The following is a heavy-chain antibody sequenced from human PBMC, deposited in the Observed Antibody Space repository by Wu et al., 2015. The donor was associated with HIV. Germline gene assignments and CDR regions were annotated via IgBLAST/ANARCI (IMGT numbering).Heavy chain of an antibody. J-gene: IGHJ4*02. CDR3: ASTDVFLELVITS. CDR2: ISNYNGKT. V-gene: IGHV1-18*01. Sequence: QVQLVQSGAEVKKPGASVKVSCKASGYTFTSYGISWVRQAPGQGLEWMGWISNYNGKTNYAQKVQGRVTMTTDTSTNTAHMELRSLRSDDTAVYYCASTDVFLELVITSWGQGTLVTVSS. D-gene: IGHD3-3*01. CDR1: GYTFTSYG.